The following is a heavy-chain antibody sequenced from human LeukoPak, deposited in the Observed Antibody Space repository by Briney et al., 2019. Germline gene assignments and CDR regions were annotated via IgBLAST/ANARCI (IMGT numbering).Heavy chain of an antibody. CDR2: ISSSSDYI. Sequence: GGSLRLSCPASGFTFSDYSMSWVRQAPGKGLEWVSSISSSSDYIYYADSVKGRFTISRDNSKNTLYLQMNSLRAEDTAVYYCAKEGSYPNDAFDIWGQGTMVTVSS. CDR1: GFTFSDYS. CDR3: AKEGSYPNDAFDI. V-gene: IGHV3-21*04. J-gene: IGHJ3*02.